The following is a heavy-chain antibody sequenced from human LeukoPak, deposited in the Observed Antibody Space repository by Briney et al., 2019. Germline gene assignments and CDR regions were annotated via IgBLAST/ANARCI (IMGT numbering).Heavy chain of an antibody. CDR1: GGSISSSSYY. J-gene: IGHJ4*02. Sequence: TLSLTCTVSGGSISSSSYYWGWIRQPPGKGLEWIGYIYSSGNTNYNPSLKSRVTISVDTSKNQFSLRLISVTAADTAVYYCARLEAGSFDYWGQGTLLTVSS. CDR2: IYSSGNT. V-gene: IGHV4-61*05. D-gene: IGHD6-19*01. CDR3: ARLEAGSFDY.